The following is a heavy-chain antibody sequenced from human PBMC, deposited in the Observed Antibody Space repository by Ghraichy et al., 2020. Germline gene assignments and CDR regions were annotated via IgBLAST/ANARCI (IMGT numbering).Heavy chain of an antibody. CDR3: ARDASMTTGEFDP. D-gene: IGHD1-14*01. V-gene: IGHV4-61*01. Sequence: SQTLSLTCTVSGGSVSSGTYYWSWIRQPPGKGLEWIGYVYSTGSTNYNPSLKSRVTISVDTSKNQFSLNLISVTAADTAMYYCARDASMTTGEFDPWGQGTLVIVSP. CDR1: GGSVSSGTYY. CDR2: VYSTGST. J-gene: IGHJ5*02.